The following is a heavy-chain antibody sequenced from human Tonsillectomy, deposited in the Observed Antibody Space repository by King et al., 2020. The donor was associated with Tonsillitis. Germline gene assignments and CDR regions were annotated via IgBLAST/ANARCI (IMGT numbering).Heavy chain of an antibody. CDR1: GFKFSSYG. V-gene: IGHV3-30*02. Sequence: HVQLVESGGGVVQPGGSLRLSGAASGFKFSSYGRHWVRQAPGKGLEWVAFIRYDGSNKYYADSVKGRFTISRDNSKNTLYLQMNSLRAEDTAVYYCAKDRGDDYVWGSYRPGEYWGQGTLVTVSS. CDR2: IRYDGSNK. J-gene: IGHJ4*02. D-gene: IGHD3-16*02. CDR3: AKDRGDDYVWGSYRPGEY.